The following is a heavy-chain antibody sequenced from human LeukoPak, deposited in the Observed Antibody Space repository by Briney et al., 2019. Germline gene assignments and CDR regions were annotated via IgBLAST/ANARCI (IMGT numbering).Heavy chain of an antibody. CDR3: ARDLGCSGGSCYYGMDV. D-gene: IGHD2-15*01. V-gene: IGHV1-69*13. Sequence: ASVKVSCKASGGTFSSYAISWVRQAPGQGLEWMGGIIPIFGTANYAQKFQGRVTITADESTSTAYMELSSLRSEDTAVYYCARDLGCSGGSCYYGMDVWGQGTTVTVSS. J-gene: IGHJ6*02. CDR2: IIPIFGTA. CDR1: GGTFSSYA.